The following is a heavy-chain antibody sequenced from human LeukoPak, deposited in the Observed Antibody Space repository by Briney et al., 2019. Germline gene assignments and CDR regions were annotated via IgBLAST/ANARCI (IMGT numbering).Heavy chain of an antibody. CDR2: IYRGRT. D-gene: IGHD2-21*01. J-gene: IGHJ5*02. CDR1: GDSISYESYY. CDR3: AGEGEYGDSYS. Sequence: KPSQTLSLTCAVSGDSISYESYYWNWIRQAPGKGPEWVGNIYRGRTRLNPSLTSRVAISVDMSKSQVSLSLTSVTAADTAIYYCAGEGEYGDSYSWGQGALVIVSA. V-gene: IGHV4-30-2*01.